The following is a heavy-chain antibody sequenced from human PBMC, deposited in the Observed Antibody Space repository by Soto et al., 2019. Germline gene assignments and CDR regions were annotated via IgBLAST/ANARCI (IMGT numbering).Heavy chain of an antibody. V-gene: IGHV4-31*03. CDR3: ARTTVGRFDY. CDR1: GGSISSGGYY. CDR2: IYYSGST. Sequence: SETLSLTCTVSGGSISSGGYYWSWIRQHPGKGLEWIGYIYYSGSTYYNPSLKSRVTISVDTSKNQFSLKLSSVTAADTAVYYCARTTVGRFDYWGQGTLVTVSS. J-gene: IGHJ4*02. D-gene: IGHD4-17*01.